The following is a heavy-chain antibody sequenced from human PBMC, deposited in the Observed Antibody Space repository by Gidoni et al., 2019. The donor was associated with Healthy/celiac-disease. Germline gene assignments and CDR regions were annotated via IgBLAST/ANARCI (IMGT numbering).Heavy chain of an antibody. CDR3: ARSLLWFGELTYGMDV. CDR1: GFTFSSYA. Sequence: QVQLVESGGGVVQPGRSLRLSCAASGFTFSSYAMHWVRQAPGKGLEWVAVISYDGSNKYYADSVKGRFTISRDNSKNTLYLQMNSLRAEDTAVYYCARSLLWFGELTYGMDVWGQGTTVTVSS. V-gene: IGHV3-30-3*01. CDR2: ISYDGSNK. D-gene: IGHD3-10*01. J-gene: IGHJ6*02.